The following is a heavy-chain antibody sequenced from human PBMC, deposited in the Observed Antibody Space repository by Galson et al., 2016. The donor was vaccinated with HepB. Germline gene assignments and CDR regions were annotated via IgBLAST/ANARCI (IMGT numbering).Heavy chain of an antibody. D-gene: IGHD4-17*01. CDR1: GFTFSSYA. Sequence: SLRLSCAASGFTFSSYAMHWVRQAPGKGLEWVAVISYDGSNKYYADSVKGRFTISRDNSKNTLYLQMNSLRPEDTAVYYCARGSAVTNYWHFDLWGRGTLVTVSS. CDR2: ISYDGSNK. CDR3: ARGSAVTNYWHFDL. J-gene: IGHJ2*01. V-gene: IGHV3-30-3*01.